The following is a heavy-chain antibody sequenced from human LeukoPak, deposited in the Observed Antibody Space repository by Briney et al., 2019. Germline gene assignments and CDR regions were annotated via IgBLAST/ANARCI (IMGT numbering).Heavy chain of an antibody. CDR1: GGSISSSNYY. CDR3: ARRYPSGYYFDY. J-gene: IGHJ4*02. CDR2: IYYSGST. Sequence: SETLSLTCTVSGGSISSSNYYWGWIRQPPGKGLEWIGSIYYSGSTYYNPSLKSRVTISVDTSKNQFSLKLSSVTAADTAVYYCARRYPSGYYFDYWGQGTLVTVSS. V-gene: IGHV4-39*01. D-gene: IGHD3-22*01.